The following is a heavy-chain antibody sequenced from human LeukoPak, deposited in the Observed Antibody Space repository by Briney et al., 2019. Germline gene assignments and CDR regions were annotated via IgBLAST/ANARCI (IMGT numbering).Heavy chain of an antibody. CDR2: IIPIFGTA. CDR1: GGTFSSYA. D-gene: IGHD6-6*01. Sequence: SVKVSCKASGGTFSSYAISWVRQAPGQGLEWMGRIIPIFGTANYAQKFQGRVTITTDESTSTAYMELSSLRSEDTAVYYCARARRYSSSEFDYWGQGTLVTVSS. J-gene: IGHJ4*02. V-gene: IGHV1-69*05. CDR3: ARARRYSSSEFDY.